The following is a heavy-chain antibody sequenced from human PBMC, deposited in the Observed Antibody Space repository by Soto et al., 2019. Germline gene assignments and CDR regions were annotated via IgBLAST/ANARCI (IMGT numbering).Heavy chain of an antibody. J-gene: IGHJ3*02. CDR2: ITDSGST. D-gene: IGHD3-16*02. CDR3: AREYGWGSHRFYAFDI. CDR1: GGSISSGGYY. V-gene: IGHV4-31*03. Sequence: SETLSLTCTVSGGSISSGGYYWSWIRQHPGKGLEWIGYITDSGSTYYNPSLKSRVTISVDTSKNQFSLKLSSVTAADTAVYYCAREYGWGSHRFYAFDIWGQGTMVS.